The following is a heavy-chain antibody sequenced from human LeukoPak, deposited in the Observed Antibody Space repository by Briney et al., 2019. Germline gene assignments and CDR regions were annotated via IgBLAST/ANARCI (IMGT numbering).Heavy chain of an antibody. Sequence: SETLSLTCAVSGGSLSSINWCNWVRQSPGKGLEWIGEISHSGDTNYSPSLKSRVTISVDKSKNQFSLNLTSVTAADTAVYYCARGRLVVAPIDLWGRGTLVTVSS. J-gene: IGHJ2*01. D-gene: IGHD5-12*01. CDR1: GGSLSSINW. CDR2: ISHSGDT. V-gene: IGHV4-4*02. CDR3: ARGRLVVAPIDL.